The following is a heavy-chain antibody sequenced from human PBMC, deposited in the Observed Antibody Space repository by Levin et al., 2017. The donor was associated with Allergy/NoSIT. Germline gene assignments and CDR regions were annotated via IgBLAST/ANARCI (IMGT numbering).Heavy chain of an antibody. CDR1: GFTFTSSA. D-gene: IGHD6-19*01. J-gene: IGHJ6*02. CDR3: AADVPAGDYYYYGMDV. CDR2: IVVGSGNT. Sequence: AGGSLRLSCKASGFTFTSSAVQWVRQARGQRLEWIGWIVVGSGNTNYAQKFQERVTITRDMSTSTAYMELSSLRSEDTAVYYCAADVPAGDYYYYGMDVWGQGTTVTVSS. V-gene: IGHV1-58*01.